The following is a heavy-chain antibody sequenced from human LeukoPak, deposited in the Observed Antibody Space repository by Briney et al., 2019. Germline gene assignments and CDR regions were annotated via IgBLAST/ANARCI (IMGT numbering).Heavy chain of an antibody. CDR1: GFTFSSYS. CDR3: ARDSYYYGSGIDY. Sequence: GGSLRLSCAASGFTFSSYSMNWVRQAPGKGLEWVSYISSSSSTIYYADSVKGRFTISRDSAKNSLYLQMNSLRAEDTAVYYCARDSYYYGSGIDYWGQGTLVTVSS. J-gene: IGHJ4*02. D-gene: IGHD3-10*01. CDR2: ISSSSSTI. V-gene: IGHV3-48*01.